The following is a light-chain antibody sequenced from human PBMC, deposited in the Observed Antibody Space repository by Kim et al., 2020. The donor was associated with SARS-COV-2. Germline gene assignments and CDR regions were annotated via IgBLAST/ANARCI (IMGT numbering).Light chain of an antibody. CDR1: SSAIGGYTY. CDR2: DVN. Sequence: VTPTCTGTSSAIGGYTYVSWYQHHPGTAPKLIIYDVNRRPSGIPDRFSGSKSGNTASLTVSGLRAEDEADYHCGSYTGSHNVAVFGGGTQLTVL. V-gene: IGLV2-8*01. CDR3: GSYTGSHNVAV. J-gene: IGLJ3*02.